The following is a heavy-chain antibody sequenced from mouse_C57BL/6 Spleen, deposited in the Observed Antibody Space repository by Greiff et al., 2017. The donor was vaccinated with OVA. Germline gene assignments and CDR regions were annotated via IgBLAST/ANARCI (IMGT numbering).Heavy chain of an antibody. D-gene: IGHD1-1*01. Sequence: QVQLQQPGTELVKPGASVKLSCKASVYTFTSYWMHWVTQRPGQGLEWIGNINPSNGGTNYNEKFKSKATLTVDKSSSTAYMKISSLTSEESAVYYCARWGTTVVADYWGKGTTLTVA. V-gene: IGHV1-53*01. CDR2: INPSNGGT. J-gene: IGHJ2*01. CDR3: ARWGTTVVADY. CDR1: VYTFTSYW.